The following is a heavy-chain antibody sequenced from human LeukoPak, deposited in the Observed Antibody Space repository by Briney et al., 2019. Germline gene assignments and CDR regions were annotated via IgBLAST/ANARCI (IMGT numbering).Heavy chain of an antibody. J-gene: IGHJ6*03. CDR3: ATSGSSFDYYHYIDV. D-gene: IGHD3-10*01. CDR2: MYTSGDT. CDR1: GGSISSSSYY. V-gene: IGHV4-61*02. Sequence: SSETLSLTCTVSGGSISSSSYYWSWIRQPAGEGPEWIGRMYTSGDTAYNPSLKSRVTMSIDTSKNQFSLKLSSVTAADTAVYYCATSGSSFDYYHYIDVWGKGTTVTVSS.